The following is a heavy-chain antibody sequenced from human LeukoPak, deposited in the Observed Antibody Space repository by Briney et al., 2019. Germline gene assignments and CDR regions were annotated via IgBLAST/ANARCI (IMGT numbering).Heavy chain of an antibody. V-gene: IGHV4-4*07. Sequence: SETLSLTCNVSGGSIRNYYWSWIRQPAGKGLEWIGRIYSSGSTYYNPSLRSRVTMSVDTSKNQFSLKLSSVTAADTAVYYCARDGGGNRNFDYWGQGTLVTVSS. CDR3: ARDGGGNRNFDY. J-gene: IGHJ4*02. CDR2: IYSSGST. D-gene: IGHD4-23*01. CDR1: GGSIRNYY.